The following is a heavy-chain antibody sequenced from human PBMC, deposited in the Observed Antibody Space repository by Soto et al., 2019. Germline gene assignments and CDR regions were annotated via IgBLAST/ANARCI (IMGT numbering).Heavy chain of an antibody. V-gene: IGHV3-23*01. CDR2: ISGGGSTT. Sequence: EVQLLESGGGLVQPGGSLRLSCVVSGFTFSSYAMIWVRQAPGKGLEWVSVISGGGSTTYYADSVKGRCTISRDNSKNTLYLQMNSLRAEDTAVYYCANALRGSAWSWYFDLWGRGTLVTVSS. D-gene: IGHD6-19*01. CDR1: GFTFSSYA. CDR3: ANALRGSAWSWYFDL. J-gene: IGHJ2*01.